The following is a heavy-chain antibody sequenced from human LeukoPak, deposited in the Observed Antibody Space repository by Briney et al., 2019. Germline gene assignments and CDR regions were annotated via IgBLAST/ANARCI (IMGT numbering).Heavy chain of an antibody. CDR3: ARAHTQYYFDY. V-gene: IGHV4-59*01. Sequence: AGTLSLTCTVSGGSISSYYWSWLRQPPGKGLEWIGYIYDTGSISYNPSLKSRVTMSVDTSKNQFSLSLNSVTAADTAVYYCARAHTQYYFDYWGQGTLVTVSS. CDR1: GGSISSYY. J-gene: IGHJ4*02. CDR2: IYDTGSI. D-gene: IGHD4-11*01.